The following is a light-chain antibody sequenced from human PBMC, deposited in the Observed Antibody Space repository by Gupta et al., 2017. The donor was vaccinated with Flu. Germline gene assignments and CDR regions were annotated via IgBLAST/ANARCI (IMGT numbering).Light chain of an antibody. Sequence: DIAMTQSPHSLPVSLGERATINCKSSQSGLDSSNNKKYLAWYQQKPGQRAKLLIYWASTREYGIPDRFTGSGNGTHFTLAISSLPAEAVAVYTCQQYDTTPLTFGQGTKVEIK. CDR3: QQYDTTPLT. CDR1: QSGLDSSNNKKY. V-gene: IGKV4-1*01. J-gene: IGKJ2*01. CDR2: WAS.